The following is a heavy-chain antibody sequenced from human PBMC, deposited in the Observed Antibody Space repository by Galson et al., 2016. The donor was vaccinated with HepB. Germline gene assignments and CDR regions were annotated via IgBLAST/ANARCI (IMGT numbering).Heavy chain of an antibody. CDR3: ARRGIGVAGRGGIDY. V-gene: IGHV5-51*01. Sequence: QSGAEVKKPGESLRISCMGAGYTFTNYWIGWVRQMPGKGLEWMAMVYPGDSDTRYSPAFQGQVTISADKYMSTAYLQWSSLKASDTAMYYCARRGIGVAGRGGIDYWGQGTLTTVSS. CDR2: VYPGDSDT. CDR1: GYTFTNYW. D-gene: IGHD6-19*01. J-gene: IGHJ4*02.